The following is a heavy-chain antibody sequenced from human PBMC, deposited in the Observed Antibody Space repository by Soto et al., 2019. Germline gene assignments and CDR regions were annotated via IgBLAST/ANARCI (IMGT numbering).Heavy chain of an antibody. CDR3: ARHLFSSGWYLI. J-gene: IGHJ3*02. V-gene: IGHV4-39*01. D-gene: IGHD6-19*01. CDR1: GGSISSSSYY. Sequence: QLQLQESGPGLVKPSETLSLTCTVSGGSISSSSYYWGWIRQPPGKGLEWIGSIYYSGSTYYNPSLKSRVTISVDTSKNQFSLKLSSVTAADTAAYYCARHLFSSGWYLIWGQGTMVTVSS. CDR2: IYYSGST.